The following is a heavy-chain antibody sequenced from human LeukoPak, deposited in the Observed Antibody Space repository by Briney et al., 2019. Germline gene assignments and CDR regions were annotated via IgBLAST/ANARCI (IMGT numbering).Heavy chain of an antibody. J-gene: IGHJ5*02. Sequence: SETLSLTCAVSGGSIRSNNWWTWVRQPPGKGLEWIGEIFHSGSTNYNSSLKSRVTISLDESENHFSLKLSSVTAADTAVYYCARKGSDTWYTYWFAPWGQGTLVTVSS. V-gene: IGHV4-4*02. CDR2: IFHSGST. CDR1: GGSIRSNNW. D-gene: IGHD6-13*01. CDR3: ARKGSDTWYTYWFAP.